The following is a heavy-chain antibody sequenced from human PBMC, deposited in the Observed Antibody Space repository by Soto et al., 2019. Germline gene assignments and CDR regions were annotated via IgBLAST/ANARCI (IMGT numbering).Heavy chain of an antibody. V-gene: IGHV3-23*01. CDR3: AKEGTKSHYNWLAP. CDR2: LSDGGGST. D-gene: IGHD2-8*01. J-gene: IGHJ5*02. Sequence: PVVSLILSCSSSVFTFRNYSMRLFREAPGKGLEWVSGLSDGGGSTFYADSVKGRFTISRDNAKNTLYLQMSSLRAEETEVYYCAKEGTKSHYNWLAPWGHGTMVTVSS. CDR1: VFTFRNYS.